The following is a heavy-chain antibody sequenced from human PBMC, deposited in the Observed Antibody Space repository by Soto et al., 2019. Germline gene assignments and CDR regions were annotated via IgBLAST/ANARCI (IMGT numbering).Heavy chain of an antibody. CDR1: GYTLPNYG. V-gene: IGHV1-18*04. J-gene: IGHJ3*02. Sequence: QAPLVQSGAEVKKSGASVRVSCKASGYTLPNYGVTWVRQAPGQGLEWLGRVTPYKADTNSAQNLRGRVTMATDTSTNTAYLELRSLRSDDTAVYFCATDGPSNSGNLYAFDIWGQGTMVSVSA. CDR3: ATDGPSNSGNLYAFDI. D-gene: IGHD5-12*01. CDR2: VTPYKADT.